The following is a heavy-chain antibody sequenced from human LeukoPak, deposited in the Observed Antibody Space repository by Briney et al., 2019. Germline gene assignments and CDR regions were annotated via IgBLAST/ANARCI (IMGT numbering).Heavy chain of an antibody. CDR2: INHSGST. J-gene: IGHJ4*02. CDR1: GGSFGGYY. V-gene: IGHV4-34*01. CDR3: ARTGNGYYDYVWGSYRPPYYFDY. D-gene: IGHD3-16*02. Sequence: SETLSFTCAVYGGSFGGYYWSWIRQPPGKGLEWIGEINHSGSTNYNPSLKSRVTISVDTSKNQVSLKLSSVTAADTAVYYCARTGNGYYDYVWGSYRPPYYFDYWGQGTLVTVSS.